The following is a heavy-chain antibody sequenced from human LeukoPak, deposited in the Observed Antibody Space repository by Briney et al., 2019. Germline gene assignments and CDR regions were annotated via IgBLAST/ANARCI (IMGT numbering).Heavy chain of an antibody. CDR2: IYSGGST. D-gene: IGHD5/OR15-5a*01. CDR1: GFTFSSYG. J-gene: IGHJ4*02. V-gene: IGHV3-53*01. Sequence: PGGTLRLSCAASGFTFSSYGMSWVRQAPGKGLEWVSVIYSGGSTYYADSVKGRFTISRDNSKNTLYLQMNSLRAEDTAVYYCARAPSTIGYFDYWGQGTLVTVSS. CDR3: ARAPSTIGYFDY.